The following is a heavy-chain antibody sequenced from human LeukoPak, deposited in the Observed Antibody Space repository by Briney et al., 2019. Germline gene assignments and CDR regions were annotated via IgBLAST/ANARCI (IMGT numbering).Heavy chain of an antibody. CDR2: ISWNSGSI. V-gene: IGHV3-9*01. CDR3: AKYDSSGYYPFDY. J-gene: IGHJ4*02. D-gene: IGHD3-22*01. Sequence: GGSLRLSCAASGFTFSSYAMSWVRQAPGKGLEWVSGISWNSGSIGYADSVKGRFTISRDNAKNSLYLQMNSLRAEDTALYYCAKYDSSGYYPFDYWGQGTLVTVSS. CDR1: GFTFSSYA.